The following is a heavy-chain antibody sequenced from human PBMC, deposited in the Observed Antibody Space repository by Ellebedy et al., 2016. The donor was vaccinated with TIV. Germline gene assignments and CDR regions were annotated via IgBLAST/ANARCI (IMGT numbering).Heavy chain of an antibody. CDR3: ARDSYTSGWYYFDY. Sequence: MPSETLSLTCTVSGGSFSSHYFSWIPQPAGKGLEWIGRVYDSGITNYNPSRKSRVTMSVDMSKNQFSLSLSSVTAADTAVYYCARDSYTSGWYYFDYWGQGTLVTVSS. D-gene: IGHD6-19*01. J-gene: IGHJ4*02. V-gene: IGHV4-4*07. CDR1: GGSFSSHY. CDR2: VYDSGIT.